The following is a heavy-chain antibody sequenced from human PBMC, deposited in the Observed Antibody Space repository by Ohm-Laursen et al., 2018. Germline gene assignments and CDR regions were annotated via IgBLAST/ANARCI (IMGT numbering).Heavy chain of an antibody. D-gene: IGHD3-10*01. Sequence: GTLSLTCDVSGDSISSGYYWAWIRQPPGGGLEYIGGIHHTGTTYHNPSLKSRLSISVDASKNHFSLKLRSLTAADTAMYFCARDRAGSFDYWGQGIRVIVSS. CDR3: ARDRAGSFDY. J-gene: IGHJ4*02. CDR1: GDSISSGYY. CDR2: IHHTGTT. V-gene: IGHV4-38-2*02.